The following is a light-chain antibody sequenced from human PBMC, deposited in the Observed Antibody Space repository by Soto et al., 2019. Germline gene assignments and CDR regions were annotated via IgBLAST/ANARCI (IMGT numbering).Light chain of an antibody. Sequence: QSFLTQPPSASGSPGQSVTISCTGTLSDVGGQNLVSWYRQDPGKAPKLIIYDVNQRPSGVPDRFSGSKSGSTASLTVSGLQAEDEANYYCSSYTGTNVIFGGGTKLTVL. V-gene: IGLV2-8*01. CDR2: DVN. CDR1: LSDVGGQNL. CDR3: SSYTGTNVI. J-gene: IGLJ2*01.